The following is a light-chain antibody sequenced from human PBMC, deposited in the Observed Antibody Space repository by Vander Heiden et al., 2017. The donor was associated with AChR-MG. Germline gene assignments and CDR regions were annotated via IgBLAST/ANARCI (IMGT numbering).Light chain of an antibody. CDR1: NIGLNS. Sequence: SYVLTQAPSVSVAPGQTASISCEGNNIGLNSVHWFQQKPGQAPVLVVYDDSVRPSGIPGRFSGSNSGNTATLTITRVEAGDEADYYCQVWDITDHVVFGGGTKLTVL. J-gene: IGLJ2*01. CDR2: DDS. CDR3: QVWDITDHVV. V-gene: IGLV3-21*02.